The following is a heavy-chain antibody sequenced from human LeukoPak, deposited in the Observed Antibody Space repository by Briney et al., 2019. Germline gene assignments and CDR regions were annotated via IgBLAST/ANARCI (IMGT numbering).Heavy chain of an antibody. CDR2: INPNSGGT. CDR1: GYTFTYNY. D-gene: IGHD6-19*01. J-gene: IGHJ4*02. Sequence: GASVKVSCKASGYTFTYNYIHWVRQAPGQGLEWMGWINPNSGGTNYAQRFQGRVTMTRDTSITTAYMELSGLTSDDTAAYYCARVGHTSGWDFDYWGQGTLVIVSS. V-gene: IGHV1-2*02. CDR3: ARVGHTSGWDFDY.